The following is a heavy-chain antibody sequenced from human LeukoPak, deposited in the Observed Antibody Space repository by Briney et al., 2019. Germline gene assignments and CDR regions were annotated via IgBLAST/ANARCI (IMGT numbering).Heavy chain of an antibody. CDR3: ASSYSSGGYFNPGWFDP. V-gene: IGHV4-39*07. Sequence: SETLSLTCTVSGGSISSSSYYWGWIRQPPGTGLEWIGSIYYSGSTYYNPSLKSRVTISVDTSKNQFSLKLSSVTAADTAVYYCASSYSSGGYFNPGWFDPWGQGTLVTVSS. CDR2: IYYSGST. J-gene: IGHJ5*02. D-gene: IGHD6-19*01. CDR1: GGSISSSSYY.